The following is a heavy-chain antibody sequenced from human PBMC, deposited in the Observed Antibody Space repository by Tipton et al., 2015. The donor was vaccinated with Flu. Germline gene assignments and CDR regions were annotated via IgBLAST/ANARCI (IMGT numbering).Heavy chain of an antibody. Sequence: SLRLSCATSGFAFENYAMHWVRQAPGKGLEWVACIRHDGSKKFYVDSVKGRFTISRDNSKKTLLLRMNSLRPEGTAVYYCAKTETDDFDYWGQGTLVTVSS. CDR3: AKTETDDFDY. J-gene: IGHJ4*02. D-gene: IGHD5-24*01. CDR2: IRHDGSKK. CDR1: GFAFENYA. V-gene: IGHV3-30*02.